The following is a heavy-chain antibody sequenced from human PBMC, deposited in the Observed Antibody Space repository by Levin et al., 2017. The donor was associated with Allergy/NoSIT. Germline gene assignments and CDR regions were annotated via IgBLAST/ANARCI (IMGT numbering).Heavy chain of an antibody. J-gene: IGHJ6*02. Sequence: GGSLRLSCAASGLTFRTYAMSWVRQAPGKGLEWVSAISGSGDNTYNADAVKGRFTISRDNSKNTLYLQMNSLRAEDTAVYYCAKDRQSTRWWSGYYYGMDVWGQGTTVTVSS. CDR3: AKDRQSTRWWSGYYYGMDV. V-gene: IGHV3-23*01. CDR2: ISGSGDNT. CDR1: GLTFRTYA. D-gene: IGHD2-2*01.